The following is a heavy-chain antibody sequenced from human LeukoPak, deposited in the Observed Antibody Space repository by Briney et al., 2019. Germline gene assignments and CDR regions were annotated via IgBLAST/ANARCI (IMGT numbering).Heavy chain of an antibody. V-gene: IGHV3-11*04. CDR1: GFTFSDYY. CDR3: ARGSSGWYPYYFDY. D-gene: IGHD6-19*01. CDR2: ISSSGSTI. Sequence: GGSLRLSCAASGFTFSDYYMSWIRQAPGKGLEWVSYISSSGSTIYYADSVKGRFAISRDNAKNSLYLQMNSLRAEDTAVYYRARGSSGWYPYYFDYWGQGTLVTVSS. J-gene: IGHJ4*02.